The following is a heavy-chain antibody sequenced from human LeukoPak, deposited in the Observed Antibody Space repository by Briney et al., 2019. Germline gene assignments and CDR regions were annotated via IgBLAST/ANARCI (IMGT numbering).Heavy chain of an antibody. J-gene: IGHJ4*02. Sequence: SETLSLTCTVSGGSISSYYWSWIRQPPGKGLEWIGYIYYTWSTNYNPSLESRLTISVDTSKNQFSLNLSSVTAADTAVYYCAGGPSGSYGQTLYWGQGTLVTVSS. CDR2: IYYTWST. V-gene: IGHV4-59*01. D-gene: IGHD1-26*01. CDR3: AGGPSGSYGQTLY. CDR1: GGSISSYY.